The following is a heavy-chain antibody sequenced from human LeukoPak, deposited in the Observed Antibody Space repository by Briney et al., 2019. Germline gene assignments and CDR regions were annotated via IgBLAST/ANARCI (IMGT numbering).Heavy chain of an antibody. CDR1: GFTFSNYA. J-gene: IGHJ6*02. CDR3: AKESTTYYYYGMHA. V-gene: IGHV3-30*18. CDR2: ISYDGTNK. D-gene: IGHD2/OR15-2a*01. Sequence: PGRSLRLSCAASGFTFSNYAMHWVRQAPGKGLEWVAVISYDGTNKYYPDSVKGRFTISRDNSYNTLYLQMDSLTAEDTAVYYCAKESTTYYYYGMHAWGQGTTVTVSS.